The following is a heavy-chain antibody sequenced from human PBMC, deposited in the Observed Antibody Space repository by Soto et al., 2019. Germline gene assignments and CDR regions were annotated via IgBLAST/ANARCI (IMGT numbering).Heavy chain of an antibody. CDR2: CYYTVST. J-gene: IGHJ5*02. CDR3: ARGRTVSNYADDSSAYFYFFEP. CDR1: GDSISTFY. V-gene: IGHV4-59*01. D-gene: IGHD3-22*01. Sequence: SEPLSLTCTVSGDSISTFYCGWIRQAPGKELGWIGDCYYTVSTNYNPSHKSRVAISVDRSKNQLALKQNSANGADKAVNYCARGRTVSNYADDSSAYFYFFEPWGQGTHVPV.